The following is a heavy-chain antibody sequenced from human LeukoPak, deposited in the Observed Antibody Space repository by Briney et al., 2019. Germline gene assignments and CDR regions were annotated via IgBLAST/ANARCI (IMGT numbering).Heavy chain of an antibody. D-gene: IGHD1-26*01. V-gene: IGHV4-59*08. Sequence: PSETLSLTCTVSGDTISGYYWNWIRQPPGKGLEWIGYNSGSTKYNPSLKSRVTISVDTSKNQLSLKLSSVTAADTAVYYCARGRGYGGNYLRAFDIWGQGTMVSVSS. CDR3: ARGRGYGGNYLRAFDI. CDR1: GDTISGYY. CDR2: NSGST. J-gene: IGHJ3*02.